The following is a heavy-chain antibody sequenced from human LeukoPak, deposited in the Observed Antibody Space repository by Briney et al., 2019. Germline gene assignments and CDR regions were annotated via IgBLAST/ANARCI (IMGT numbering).Heavy chain of an antibody. D-gene: IGHD3-22*01. Sequence: ASVKVSCKASGYTFTSYYIHWVRQAPGQGLEWMGWINPNSGGTNYAQKFQGRVTMTRDTSISTAYMELSRLRSDDTAVYYCARVFESYYYDSSPLTPWGQGTLVTVSS. CDR2: INPNSGGT. V-gene: IGHV1-2*02. J-gene: IGHJ5*02. CDR3: ARVFESYYYDSSPLTP. CDR1: GYTFTSYY.